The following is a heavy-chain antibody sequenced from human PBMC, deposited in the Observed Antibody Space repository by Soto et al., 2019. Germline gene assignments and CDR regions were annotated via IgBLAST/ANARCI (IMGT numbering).Heavy chain of an antibody. Sequence: HPGGSLRLSCAASGFTFSSYAMSWVRQAPGKGLEWVSAISGSGGSTYYADSVKGRFTISRDNSKNTLYLQMNSLRAEDTAVYYCLLGQQLAAYYYYGMDVWGQGATVTVSS. CDR1: GFTFSSYA. CDR3: LLGQQLAAYYYYGMDV. J-gene: IGHJ6*02. D-gene: IGHD6-13*01. V-gene: IGHV3-23*01. CDR2: ISGSGGST.